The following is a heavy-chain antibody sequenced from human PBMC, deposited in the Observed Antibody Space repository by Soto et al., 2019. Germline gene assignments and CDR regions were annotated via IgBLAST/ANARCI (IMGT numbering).Heavy chain of an antibody. CDR2: ISYDGSNK. CDR3: AKDSPYYGSGGFDH. J-gene: IGHJ4*02. CDR1: GFTFSSYG. V-gene: IGHV3-30*18. D-gene: IGHD3-10*01. Sequence: QVQLVESGGGVVQPGRSLRLSCAASGFTFSSYGMHWVRQAPGKGLEWVAVISYDGSNKYYADSVKGRFTISRDNSKNTLYLQMNSLRAEDTAVYYCAKDSPYYGSGGFDHWGQGTLVTVSS.